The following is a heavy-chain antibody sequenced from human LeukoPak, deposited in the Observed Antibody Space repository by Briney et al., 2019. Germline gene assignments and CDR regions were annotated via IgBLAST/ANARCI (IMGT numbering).Heavy chain of an antibody. V-gene: IGHV3-21*01. CDR2: ISSSSNYI. D-gene: IGHD6-13*01. CDR3: ASFSSSWCYFDY. J-gene: IGHJ4*02. Sequence: GGSLRLSCAASGFTFSSYAMSWVRQAPGKGLEWVSSISSSSNYIYYADSVKGRFTISRDNAKNSLYLQMSSLRAEDTAVYYCASFSSSWCYFDYWGQGTLVTVSS. CDR1: GFTFSSYA.